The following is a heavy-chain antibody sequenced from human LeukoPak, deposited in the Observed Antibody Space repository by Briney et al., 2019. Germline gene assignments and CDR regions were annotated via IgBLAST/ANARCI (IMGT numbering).Heavy chain of an antibody. V-gene: IGHV4-61*08. CDR2: IYNSGST. Sequence: SETLSLTCTVSGGSISSGDCYWSWIRQPPGKGLEWIGHIYNSGSTNYNPSLKSRVTISVDTSKNQFSLKLNSVTAADTAVYYCARDCSGGSCRFDYWGQGTLVTVSS. CDR3: ARDCSGGSCRFDY. J-gene: IGHJ4*02. D-gene: IGHD2-15*01. CDR1: GGSISSGDCY.